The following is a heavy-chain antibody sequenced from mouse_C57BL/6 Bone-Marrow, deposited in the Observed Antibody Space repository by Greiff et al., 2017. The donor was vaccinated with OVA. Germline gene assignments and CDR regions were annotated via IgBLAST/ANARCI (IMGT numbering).Heavy chain of an antibody. CDR2: INPSTGGT. CDR3: SRSSYSYGCIYYFDY. D-gene: IGHD1-1*01. V-gene: IGHV1-42*01. Sequence: VQLKQSGPELVKPGASVKISCKASGYSFTGYYMNWVKQSPEKSLEWIGEINPSTGGTTYNQKFKAKATLTVDTSSSTAYMQLKSLTSEASSVYSCSRSSYSYGCIYYFDYCGQGPTLTVSS. CDR1: GYSFTGYY. J-gene: IGHJ2*01.